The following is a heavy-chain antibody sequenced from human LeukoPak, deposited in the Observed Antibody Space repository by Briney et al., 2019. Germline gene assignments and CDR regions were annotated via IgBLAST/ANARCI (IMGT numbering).Heavy chain of an antibody. V-gene: IGHV4-59*01. CDR2: FSGST. D-gene: IGHD2/OR15-2a*01. CDR1: GGSISSYY. Sequence: PSETLSLTCIISGGSISSYYWSWIRQPPGKGLEWIGYFSGSTNYNPSLKGRVIISVDRSKNQVSLNLSSVTAADTAVYYCARNPQYSAANVWGQGTLVIVSS. CDR3: ARNPQYSAANV. J-gene: IGHJ4*02.